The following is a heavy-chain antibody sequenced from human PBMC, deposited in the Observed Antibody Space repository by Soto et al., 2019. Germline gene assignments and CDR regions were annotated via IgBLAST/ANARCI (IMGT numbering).Heavy chain of an antibody. V-gene: IGHV1-2*02. D-gene: IGHD6-19*01. CDR2: INPNSGGT. Sequence: ASAKVSCKPSGYIFTDYHMHWVRQAPGQGLEWMGWINPNSGGTNYEQKVQGRVTMTRDTSISTAYMQLSRLRSDDTAVYFCVRDQAAVAGSYYYYYGMDVWGQGTTVTASS. CDR3: VRDQAAVAGSYYYYYGMDV. CDR1: GYIFTDYH. J-gene: IGHJ6*02.